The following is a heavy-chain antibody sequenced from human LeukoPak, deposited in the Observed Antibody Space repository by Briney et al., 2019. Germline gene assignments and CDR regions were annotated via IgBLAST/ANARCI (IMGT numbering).Heavy chain of an antibody. J-gene: IGHJ6*03. CDR3: ARFVVDYYFYYYMEV. Sequence: GWSVRLSCAASGCTFSAYSMNWVRQAPGKGLEGVSYISSTSSTIYYADSVKGRFTISRDKAKNSLFLQINSLRAEDTAVYYCARFVVDYYFYYYMEVWGKGTTVTVSS. CDR2: ISSTSSTI. V-gene: IGHV3-48*01. D-gene: IGHD2-15*01. CDR1: GCTFSAYS.